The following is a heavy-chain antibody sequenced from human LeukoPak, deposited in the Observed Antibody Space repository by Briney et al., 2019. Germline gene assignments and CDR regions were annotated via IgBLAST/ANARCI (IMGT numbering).Heavy chain of an antibody. Sequence: GVLRLSCAASGFTFNNYNMNWVRQAPGKALEWVSSITSSGTYIFYADSVKGRFTISRDNAKNSLYLQMNSLGPEDTAVYFCARDRKGYNPHDAFDVWGQGTMVAVSS. CDR3: ARDRKGYNPHDAFDV. CDR1: GFTFNNYN. J-gene: IGHJ3*01. V-gene: IGHV3-21*01. CDR2: ITSSGTYI. D-gene: IGHD5-24*01.